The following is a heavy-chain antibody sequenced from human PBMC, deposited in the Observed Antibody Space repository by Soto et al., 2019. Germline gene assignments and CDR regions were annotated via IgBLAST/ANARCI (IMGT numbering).Heavy chain of an antibody. D-gene: IGHD3-9*01. J-gene: IGHJ3*02. CDR1: GFTFSSYA. V-gene: IGHV3-23*01. Sequence: GGSLRLSCAASGFTFSSYAMSWVRQAPGKGLEWVSAISGSGGSTYYADSVKGRFTISRDNSKNTLYLQMNSLRAEDTAVYYCARRAGDDWLLYIAELGAFDIWGQGTMVTVSS. CDR2: ISGSGGST. CDR3: ARRAGDDWLLYIAELGAFDI.